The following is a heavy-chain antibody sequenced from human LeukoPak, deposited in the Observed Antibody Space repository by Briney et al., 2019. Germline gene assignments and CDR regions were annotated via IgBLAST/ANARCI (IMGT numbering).Heavy chain of an antibody. V-gene: IGHV1-2*02. CDR2: INPSSGGT. J-gene: IGHJ4*02. Sequence: ASVKVSCKASGYTFTGHYIHWVRQAPGQGLEWMGWINPSSGGTRYAQKFQGRVTMTRDTSISTAYMDLSRLRSDDTALYSCARDYGFYSGLYFFDYWGQGTLVTVSS. CDR1: GYTFTGHY. CDR3: ARDYGFYSGLYFFDY. D-gene: IGHD1-26*01.